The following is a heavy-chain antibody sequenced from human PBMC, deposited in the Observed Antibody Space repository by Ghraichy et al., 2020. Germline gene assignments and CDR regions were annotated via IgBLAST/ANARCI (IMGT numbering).Heavy chain of an antibody. V-gene: IGHV3-21*01. J-gene: IGHJ4*02. Sequence: GGSLRLSCVASGFDFSDYAVNWVRQAPGKGLEWVSSISGSSNNEYYADSVKGRFTISRDNASNSVFLKMKRLRDDDTAVYFCARGGSLRFLEAIGAQSSVAVSGAVAFDYWGQGTPVTVSS. CDR2: ISGSSNNE. D-gene: IGHD3-3*01. CDR1: GFDFSDYA. CDR3: ARGGSLRFLEAIGAQSSVAVSGAVAFDY.